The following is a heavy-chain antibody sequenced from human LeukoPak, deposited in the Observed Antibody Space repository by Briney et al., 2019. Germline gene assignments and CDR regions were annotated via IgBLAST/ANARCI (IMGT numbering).Heavy chain of an antibody. Sequence: PSETLSLTCTVSGGSISSYYWSWLRQPPGKGLEWIGYIYYSESTNYNPSLKSRVTISGDTSKNQFSLKLSSVTAADTAVYYCARDKGLAAAGHWYFDLWGRGTLVTVSS. CDR2: IYYSEST. V-gene: IGHV4-59*01. J-gene: IGHJ2*01. CDR1: GGSISSYY. CDR3: ARDKGLAAAGHWYFDL. D-gene: IGHD6-13*01.